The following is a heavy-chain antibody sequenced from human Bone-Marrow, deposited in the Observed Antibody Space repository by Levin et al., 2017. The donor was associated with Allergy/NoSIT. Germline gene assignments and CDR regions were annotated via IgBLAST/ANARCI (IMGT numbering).Heavy chain of an antibody. CDR1: GGSMKSSGYY. CDR2: IYESGTT. J-gene: IGHJ4*02. Sequence: SETLSLTCTVSGGSMKSSGYYWSWIRYHPGKGLEWIGNIYESGTTNYNPSLRGRITISVDTSTNQFSLELTSVTSADTAVYFCARMSDYYETSGYQYFFDYWGLGTLVTVSS. D-gene: IGHD3-22*01. V-gene: IGHV4-31*03. CDR3: ARMSDYYETSGYQYFFDY.